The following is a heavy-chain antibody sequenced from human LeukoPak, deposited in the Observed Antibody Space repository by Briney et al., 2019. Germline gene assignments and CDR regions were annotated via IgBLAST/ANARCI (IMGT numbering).Heavy chain of an antibody. CDR1: GFTFSSYW. CDR3: ARDLGNDYDFWSGYYTFDY. CDR2: INSDGSST. V-gene: IGHV3-74*01. Sequence: SGGSLRLSCAASGFTFSSYWMHWVRQAPGEGLVWVSRINSDGSSTIYTDSVKGRFTISRDNAKNRLYLQMNSLRAEDTAVYCCARDLGNDYDFWSGYYTFDYWGQGTLVTVSS. J-gene: IGHJ4*02. D-gene: IGHD3-3*01.